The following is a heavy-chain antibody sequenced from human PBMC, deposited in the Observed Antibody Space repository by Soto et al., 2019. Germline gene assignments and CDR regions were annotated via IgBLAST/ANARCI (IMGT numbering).Heavy chain of an antibody. CDR1: GFTFSSYA. D-gene: IGHD6-19*01. CDR2: ISSNGGST. V-gene: IGHV3-64*01. J-gene: IGHJ4*02. CDR3: ARDGAVASWGYFDY. Sequence: ESGGGLVQPGGSLRLSCAASGFTFSSYAMHWVRQAPGKGLEYVSAISSNGGSTYYANSVKGRFTISRDNSKNTLYLQMGSLRAEDMAVYYCARDGAVASWGYFDYWGQGTLVTVSS.